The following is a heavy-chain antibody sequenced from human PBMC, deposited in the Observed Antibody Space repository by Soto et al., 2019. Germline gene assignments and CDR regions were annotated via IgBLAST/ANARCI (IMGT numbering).Heavy chain of an antibody. V-gene: IGHV1-69*01. D-gene: IGHD3-16*02. CDR1: GDTFSRSA. CDR2: IIPKFVTA. Sequence: QVQLVQSGAEVKEPGSSVKVSCKASGDTFSRSAITWVRQAPGQGLEWMGGIIPKFVTANYAQKWKGRVTISADEFTTTAYMELSSLRSEDTAVYYCAKSMIASGGVIGYYHNGMDVWGQGTTVTVAS. CDR3: AKSMIASGGVIGYYHNGMDV. J-gene: IGHJ6*02.